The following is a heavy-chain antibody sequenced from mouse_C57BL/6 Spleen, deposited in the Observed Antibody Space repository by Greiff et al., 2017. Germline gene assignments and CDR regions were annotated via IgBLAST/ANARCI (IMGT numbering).Heavy chain of an antibody. Sequence: VMLVESGAELVKPGASVKISCKASGYAFSSYWMNWVKQRPGKGLEWIGQIYPGDGDTNYNGKFKGKATLTAGKSSSTAYMQLSSLTSEDSAVYFCARRATEGGYFDYWGQGTTLTVSS. J-gene: IGHJ2*01. CDR1: GYAFSSYW. D-gene: IGHD3-1*01. CDR2: IYPGDGDT. V-gene: IGHV1-80*01. CDR3: ARRATEGGYFDY.